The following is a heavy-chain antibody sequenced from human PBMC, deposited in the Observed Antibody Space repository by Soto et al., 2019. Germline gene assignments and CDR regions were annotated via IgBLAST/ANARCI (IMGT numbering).Heavy chain of an antibody. CDR1: GFTFRDYA. V-gene: IGHV3-9*01. D-gene: IGHD2-21*02. CDR2: ISRNSAKI. Sequence: GGSLRLSCAASGFTFRDYAMHWVRRAPGKGLEWVSGISRNSAKIDYADSVKCRFTISRDNAKNSLYLQMNSLRAEDTAVYYCARSGGDGKDAFDIWGQGTMGTLS. J-gene: IGHJ3*02. CDR3: ARSGGDGKDAFDI.